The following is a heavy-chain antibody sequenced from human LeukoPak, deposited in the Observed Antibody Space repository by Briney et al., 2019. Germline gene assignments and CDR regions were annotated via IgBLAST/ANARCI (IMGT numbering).Heavy chain of an antibody. J-gene: IGHJ3*02. D-gene: IGHD3-22*01. CDR1: GYTFTSYY. CDR3: ARGGELITMIVDDAFDI. CDR2: INPSGDPT. V-gene: IGHV1-46*01. Sequence: ASVKVSCKASGYTFTSYYMHWVRQAPGQGLEWVGIINPSGDPTTYAQKFQGRVTMTRDMSTSTVYMELSSLRSEDTAVYYCARGGELITMIVDDAFDIWGQGTMVTVSS.